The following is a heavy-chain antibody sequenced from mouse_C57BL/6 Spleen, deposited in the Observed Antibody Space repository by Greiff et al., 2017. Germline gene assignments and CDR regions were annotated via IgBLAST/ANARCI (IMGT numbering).Heavy chain of an antibody. CDR2: IAPEDGET. D-gene: IGHD2-3*01. CDR1: GFNIKDYY. J-gene: IGHJ4*01. Sequence: VQLQQSGAELVKPGASVKLSCTASGFNIKDYYMHWVKQRTEQGLEWIGRIAPEDGETKYAPKFQGKATITADTSSNTAYLPRSSLTSEDTAVYDGARSDDGLYAMDYWGQGTSVTVSS. V-gene: IGHV14-2*01. CDR3: ARSDDGLYAMDY.